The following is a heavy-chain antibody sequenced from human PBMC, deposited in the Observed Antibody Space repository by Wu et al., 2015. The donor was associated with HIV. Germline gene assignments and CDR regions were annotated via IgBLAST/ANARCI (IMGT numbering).Heavy chain of an antibody. D-gene: IGHD1-26*01. CDR1: GYSFTRHY. CDR3: ARDHSTTEWEILYWWFEP. Sequence: QVQLVQSGAEVKKPGASVKVSCKASGYSFTRHYMHWVRQAPGQGLEWMGVINSGGNEKVYAQKFQGRVTMTRDTSTSTVYMELSSLTSEDTAVYYCARDHSTTEWEILYWWFEPVGQGTLVIVSS. J-gene: IGHJ5*02. CDR2: INSGGNEK. V-gene: IGHV1-46*01.